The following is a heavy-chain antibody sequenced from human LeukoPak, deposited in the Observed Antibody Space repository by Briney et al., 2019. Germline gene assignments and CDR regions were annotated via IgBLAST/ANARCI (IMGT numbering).Heavy chain of an antibody. CDR3: AKRYCNGGSWSEGGPFDY. D-gene: IGHD2-15*01. CDR2: IIPIFGTA. J-gene: IGHJ4*02. V-gene: IGHV1-69*05. CDR1: GGTFSSYA. Sequence: SVKVSCKASGGTFSSYAISWVRQAPGQGLEWMGGIIPIFGTANYAQKFQGRVTITTDESTSTAYMELSSLRSEDTAVYYCAKRYCNGGSWSEGGPFDYWGQGTLVTVSS.